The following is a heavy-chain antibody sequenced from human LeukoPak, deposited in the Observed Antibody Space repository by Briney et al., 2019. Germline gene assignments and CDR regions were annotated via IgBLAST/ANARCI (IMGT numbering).Heavy chain of an antibody. D-gene: IGHD6-13*01. CDR1: GFTFSSCG. Sequence: GGSLRLSCAASGFTFSSCGMHWVRQAPGKGLEWVAVIWYDGSNKYYADSVKGRFTISRDNSKNTLYLQMNSLRAEDTAVYYCARDGGAAAGFDYWGQGTLVTVSS. V-gene: IGHV3-33*01. J-gene: IGHJ4*02. CDR3: ARDGGAAAGFDY. CDR2: IWYDGSNK.